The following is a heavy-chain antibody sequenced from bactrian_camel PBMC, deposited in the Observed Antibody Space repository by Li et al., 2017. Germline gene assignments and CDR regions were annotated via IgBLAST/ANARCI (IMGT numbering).Heavy chain of an antibody. Sequence: VQLVESGGGSVQAGGSLRLSCSVSGDTVSSRYMAWFRQAPGKEREGVAVLDSDGITKYSDSVKGRFIISKHNAKNTLFLQMNSLKPEDTAMYYCAVEGSGAYCSLRALPLGYWGQGTQVTVS. CDR2: LDSDGIT. V-gene: IGHV3S53*01. J-gene: IGHJ6*01. CDR1: GDTVSSRY. D-gene: IGHD3*01. CDR3: AVEGSGAYCSLRALPLGY.